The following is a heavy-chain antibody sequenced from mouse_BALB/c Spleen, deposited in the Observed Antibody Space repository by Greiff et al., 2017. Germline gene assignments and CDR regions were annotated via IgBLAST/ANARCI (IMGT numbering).Heavy chain of an antibody. CDR1: GFTFSDYY. CDR2: ISDGGSYT. J-gene: IGHJ3*01. D-gene: IGHD2-4*01. CDR3: ARDGDDSAWFAY. Sequence: DVMLVESGGGLVKPGGSLKLSCAASGFTFSDYYMYWVRQTPEKRLEWVATISDGGSYTYYPDSVKGRFTISRDNAKNNLYLQMSSLKSEDTAMYYCARDGDDSAWFAYWGQGTLVTVSA. V-gene: IGHV5-4*02.